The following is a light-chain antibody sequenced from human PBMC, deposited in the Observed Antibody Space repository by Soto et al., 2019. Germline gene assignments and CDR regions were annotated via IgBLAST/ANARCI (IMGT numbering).Light chain of an antibody. Sequence: QSALTQPASVSGSPGQSITISCTGTSSDVGGYNYVSWYQQHPGKAPKLMIYDVSNRPSGVSNRFSGSKSGNTASLTISGLQAEDEAAYYCSSYTSSSNQVFGGGTKVTVL. CDR3: SSYTSSSNQV. J-gene: IGLJ2*01. CDR1: SSDVGGYNY. CDR2: DVS. V-gene: IGLV2-14*01.